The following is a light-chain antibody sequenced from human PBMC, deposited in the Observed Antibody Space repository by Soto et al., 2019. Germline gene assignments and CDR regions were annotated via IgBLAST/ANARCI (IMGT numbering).Light chain of an antibody. Sequence: EIVLAQSPATLSLSPGDRDTLSCVASQSVSSNLAWYQQKPGQAPRLLIYGASTRATGIPARFSGSGSGTEFTLTISSLQSEDFAVYYCQQYNNWPPITVGQGTRLEIK. CDR2: GAS. V-gene: IGKV3-15*01. CDR3: QQYNNWPPIT. J-gene: IGKJ5*01. CDR1: QSVSSN.